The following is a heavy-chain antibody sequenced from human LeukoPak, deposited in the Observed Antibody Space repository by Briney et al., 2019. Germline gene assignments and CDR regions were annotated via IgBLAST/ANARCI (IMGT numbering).Heavy chain of an antibody. J-gene: IGHJ4*02. V-gene: IGHV3-48*02. CDR3: ARDNLPGFDF. CDR1: GFTFSGCS. D-gene: IGHD1-14*01. CDR2: ISSSSSAI. Sequence: GGSLRPSCAASGFTFSGCSMNWVRQAPGKGLEWVSYISSSSSAIYYADSMKGRFTISRDNAKNALYLQMNTLRDEDTAVYYCARDNLPGFDFWGQGTPVTVSS.